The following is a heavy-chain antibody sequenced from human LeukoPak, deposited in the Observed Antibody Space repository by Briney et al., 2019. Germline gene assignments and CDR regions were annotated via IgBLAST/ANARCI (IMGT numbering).Heavy chain of an antibody. CDR3: ASKTIGYGYSSGREAFDI. CDR1: GFTFSSYA. J-gene: IGHJ3*02. D-gene: IGHD6-19*01. V-gene: IGHV3-30-3*01. Sequence: PGGSLRLSCAASGFTFSSYAMHWVRQAPGKGLEWVAVISYDGSNKYYADSVKGRFTISRDNSKNSPYLQMNSLRAEDTAVYYCASKTIGYGYSSGREAFDIWGQGTMVTVSS. CDR2: ISYDGSNK.